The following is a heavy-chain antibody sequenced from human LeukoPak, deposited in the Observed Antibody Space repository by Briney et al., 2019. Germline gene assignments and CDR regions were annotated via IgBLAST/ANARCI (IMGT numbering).Heavy chain of an antibody. D-gene: IGHD5-12*01. CDR3: AKNRWGSVATPDS. V-gene: IGHV3-30*02. Sequence: GGSLRLSCAASGFTFSSYGMYWVRQAPGKGLEWVTFIRYDGSNTYAESVKGRFTISRDNSKNTVYLQMNSLAIEDTAIYYCAKNRWGSVATPDSWGQGTVVTVSS. CDR1: GFTFSSYG. J-gene: IGHJ4*02. CDR2: IRYDGSN.